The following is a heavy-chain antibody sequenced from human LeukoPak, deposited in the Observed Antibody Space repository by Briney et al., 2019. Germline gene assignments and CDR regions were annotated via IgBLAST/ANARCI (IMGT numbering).Heavy chain of an antibody. CDR2: ISSSSSYI. CDR3: ASLVPYSSSWGYFDY. Sequence: GGSLRLSCTASGFTFGDYAMSWVRQAPGKGLEWVSSISSSSSYIYYADSVKGRFTISRDNAKNSLYLQMNSLRAEDTAVYYCASLVPYSSSWGYFDYWGQGTLVTVSS. J-gene: IGHJ4*02. V-gene: IGHV3-21*01. D-gene: IGHD6-13*01. CDR1: GFTFGDYA.